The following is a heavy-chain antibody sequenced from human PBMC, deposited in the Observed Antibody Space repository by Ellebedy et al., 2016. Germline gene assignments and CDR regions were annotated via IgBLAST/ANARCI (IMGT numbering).Heavy chain of an antibody. CDR3: ARVVGCSSTSCSYDAFDI. V-gene: IGHV4-34*01. Sequence: GSLRLSXAVYGGSFSGYYWSWIRQPPGKGLEWIGEINHSGSTNYNPSLKSRVTISVDTSKNQFSLKLSSVTAADTAVYYCARVVGCSSTSCSYDAFDIWGQGTMVTVSS. J-gene: IGHJ3*02. CDR1: GGSFSGYY. CDR2: INHSGST. D-gene: IGHD2-2*01.